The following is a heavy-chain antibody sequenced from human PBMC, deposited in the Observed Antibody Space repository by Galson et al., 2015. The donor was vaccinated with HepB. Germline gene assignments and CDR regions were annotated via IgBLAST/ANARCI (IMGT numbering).Heavy chain of an antibody. CDR1: GFTFSAYG. D-gene: IGHD3-16*01. CDR2: IWYDGSNK. CDR3: ARDFGGGDNDQFYYGMDV. J-gene: IGHJ6*02. V-gene: IGHV3-33*01. Sequence: SLRLSCAASGFTFSAYGMHWVRQAPGKGLEWVSLIWYDGSNKYYGDSVKGRFTISRDNSKNTLHLQMNSLRDEDTAVYFCARDFGGGDNDQFYYGMDVWGQGTTVTVSS.